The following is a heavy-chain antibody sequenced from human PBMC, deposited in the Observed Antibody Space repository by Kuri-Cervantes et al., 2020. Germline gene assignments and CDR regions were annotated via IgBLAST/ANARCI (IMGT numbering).Heavy chain of an antibody. V-gene: IGHV4-59*01. CDR1: GGSISSYY. D-gene: IGHD6-13*01. CDR2: IYYSGST. Sequence: SETLSLTCTVSGGSISSYYWSWIRQPPGKGLEWIGYIYYSGSTNYNPSLKSRATISVDTSKNQFPLKLSSVTAADTAVYYCARDLHIAAAGGDYWGQGTLVTVSS. CDR3: ARDLHIAAAGGDY. J-gene: IGHJ4*02.